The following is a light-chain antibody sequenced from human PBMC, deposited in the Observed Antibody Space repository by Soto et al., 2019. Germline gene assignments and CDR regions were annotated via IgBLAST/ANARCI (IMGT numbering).Light chain of an antibody. J-gene: IGLJ1*01. CDR2: EVS. V-gene: IGLV2-8*01. CDR1: SSDVGGYKY. CDR3: CSYAGSNNYV. Sequence: QSVLTQPPSASGSPGQSVTISCTGTSSDVGGYKYVSWFQQHPGKAPKLMICEVSKRPSGVPDRFSGSRSGNTASLTVSGLQAEDEADYCCCSYAGSNNYVFGTGTKLTVL.